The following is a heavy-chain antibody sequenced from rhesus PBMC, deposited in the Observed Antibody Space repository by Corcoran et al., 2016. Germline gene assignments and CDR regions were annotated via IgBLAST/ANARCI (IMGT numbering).Heavy chain of an antibody. V-gene: IGHV3-8*01. CDR1: GFPFGSYY. CDR3: ARSQYSGSWNSFDY. D-gene: IGHD6-25*01. CDR2: INTGGGST. Sequence: EVQLVESGGGLVQPGGSLRLSCTGPGFPFGSYYMYWVPQAPGKGLEWVSAINTGGGSTWYTDSVKSRFTISKENAKNTLYLQMDSLRAEDTAVYYCARSQYSGSWNSFDYWGQGVLVTVSS. J-gene: IGHJ4*01.